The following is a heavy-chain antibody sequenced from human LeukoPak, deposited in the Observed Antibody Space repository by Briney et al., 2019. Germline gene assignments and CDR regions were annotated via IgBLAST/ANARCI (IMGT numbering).Heavy chain of an antibody. Sequence: SETLSLTCTVSGYSISSGYFWGWIRQPPGKGLECIGTIYHSGSTYYNPSLKNRVTISVDTSKNQFSLKLSFVTAADTAVYYCARSPGEGYYYYYYMDVWGKGTTVTVSS. CDR1: GYSISSGYF. J-gene: IGHJ6*03. V-gene: IGHV4-38-2*02. CDR2: IYHSGST. CDR3: ARSPGEGYYYYYYMDV. D-gene: IGHD7-27*01.